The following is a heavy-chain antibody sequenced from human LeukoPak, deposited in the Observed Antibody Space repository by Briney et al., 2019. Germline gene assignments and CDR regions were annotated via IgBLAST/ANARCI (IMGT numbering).Heavy chain of an antibody. D-gene: IGHD6-19*01. V-gene: IGHV4-59*01. J-gene: IGHJ4*02. CDR1: GGSTSSYY. CDR2: VYYSGNT. CDR3: ARVGSGHFDY. Sequence: SETLSLTCTVSGGSTSSYYWSWIRQPPGKGPEWIGYVYYSGNTNYNPSLKSRVTISVDTSKNQFSLNLRSVTAADTAVYYCARVGSGHFDYWGQGTLVTVSS.